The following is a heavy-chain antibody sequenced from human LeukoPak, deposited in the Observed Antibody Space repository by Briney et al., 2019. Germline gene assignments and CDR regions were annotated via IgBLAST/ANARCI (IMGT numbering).Heavy chain of an antibody. D-gene: IGHD3-3*01. CDR3: ARRGYDFWSGYLYYFDY. J-gene: IGHJ4*02. V-gene: IGHV1-69*11. CDR2: IIPILDTT. Sequence: SVKVSCKASGGTLSNYAINWVRQAPGQGLEWMGRIIPILDTTNYAQKFQGRVTITADESTSTAYMELSSLRSEDTAVYYCARRGYDFWSGYLYYFDYWGQGTLVTVSS. CDR1: GGTLSNYA.